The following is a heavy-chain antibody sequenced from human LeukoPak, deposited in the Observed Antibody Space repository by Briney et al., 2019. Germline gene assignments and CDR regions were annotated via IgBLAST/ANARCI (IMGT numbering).Heavy chain of an antibody. V-gene: IGHV7-4-1*02. Sequence: ASVKVACKASGYTFTSYAMDWVRQAPEQGLEWMGWINTNTGNPTYAQGFTGRFVFSLDTSVSTAYLQISSLKAEDTAVYYCARDRGGSTDDAFDIWGQGTMVTVSS. D-gene: IGHD4-17*01. CDR1: GYTFTSYA. CDR3: ARDRGGSTDDAFDI. CDR2: INTNTGNP. J-gene: IGHJ3*02.